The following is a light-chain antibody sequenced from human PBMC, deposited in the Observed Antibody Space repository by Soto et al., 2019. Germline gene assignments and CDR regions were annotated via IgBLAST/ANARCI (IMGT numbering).Light chain of an antibody. J-gene: IGKJ2*01. Sequence: DIQMTQSPSTLSASVGDRVTITCRASQTIYNWLAWYQQRPGKAPNLLIYKASSLESGVSSRFSGSGSGTEFTLTISSLQPDDFETYYCQHYNSYPYTFGQGTKLEIK. CDR2: KAS. V-gene: IGKV1-5*03. CDR3: QHYNSYPYT. CDR1: QTIYNW.